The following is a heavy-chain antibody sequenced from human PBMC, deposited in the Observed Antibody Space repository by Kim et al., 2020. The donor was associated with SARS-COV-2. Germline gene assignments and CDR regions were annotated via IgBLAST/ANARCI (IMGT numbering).Heavy chain of an antibody. Sequence: ASVKVSCKASGYTFTSYAMHWVRQAPGQRLEWMGWINAGNGNTKYSQKFQGRVTITRDTSASTAYMELSSLRSEDTAAYYCARVRSSGWYGYWGQGTLVTVSS. CDR2: INAGNGNT. CDR1: GYTFTSYA. D-gene: IGHD6-19*01. J-gene: IGHJ4*02. V-gene: IGHV1-3*01. CDR3: ARVRSSGWYGY.